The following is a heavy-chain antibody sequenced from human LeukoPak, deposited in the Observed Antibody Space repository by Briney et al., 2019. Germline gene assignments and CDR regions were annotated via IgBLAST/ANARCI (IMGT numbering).Heavy chain of an antibody. J-gene: IGHJ4*02. CDR1: GGSITHYY. Sequence: PSETLSLTCTVSGGSITHYYWTWILQPPGKTLEWIGYSYYSGSTKYNPSLKSRVTISVDTSKNQFSLKVTSVTAADTAIYYCARERGDFWGQGTLVTVSP. CDR2: SYYSGST. CDR3: ARERGDF. V-gene: IGHV4-59*12.